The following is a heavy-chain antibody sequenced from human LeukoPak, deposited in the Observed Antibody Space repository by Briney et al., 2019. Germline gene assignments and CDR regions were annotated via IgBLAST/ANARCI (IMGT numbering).Heavy chain of an antibody. D-gene: IGHD1-26*01. J-gene: IGHJ4*02. CDR2: INHSGST. V-gene: IGHV4-34*01. CDR1: GGSFSGYY. Sequence: SGTLSLTCAVYGGSFSGYYWSWIRQPPGKGLEWIGEINHSGSTNYNPSLKSRVTISVDTSKNQFSLKLSSVTAADTAVYYCAVAYSGSYDYWGQGTLVTVSS. CDR3: AVAYSGSYDY.